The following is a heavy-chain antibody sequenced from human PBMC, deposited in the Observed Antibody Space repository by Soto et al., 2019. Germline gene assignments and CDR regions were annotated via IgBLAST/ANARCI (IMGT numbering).Heavy chain of an antibody. D-gene: IGHD2-15*01. CDR3: ARAICSGGRCYPQVDY. Sequence: GGSLRLSCAASGFTFSSFPMHWIRQVPGMGLEWVAVVSYDGNTKFYADSVKGRFTISRDNSENTLYMQMNNLRAEDTAVYYCARAICSGGRCYPQVDYWGQGTLVTVSS. J-gene: IGHJ4*02. V-gene: IGHV3-30-3*01. CDR1: GFTFSSFP. CDR2: VSYDGNTK.